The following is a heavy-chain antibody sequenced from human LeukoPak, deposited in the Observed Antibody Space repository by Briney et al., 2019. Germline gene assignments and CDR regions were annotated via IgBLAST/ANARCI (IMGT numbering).Heavy chain of an antibody. CDR3: TRAPHSSGYYYFDS. V-gene: IGHV3-49*04. D-gene: IGHD6-19*01. J-gene: IGHJ4*02. CDR2: IRSNANGGRT. CDR1: GFTFGDYA. Sequence: GRSLRLSCRASGFTFGDYAMSWVRQAPGKGLGWINFIRSNANGGRTENAASVTGRFTISRDDSKSIAYLQMNSLKTEDTAIYFCTRAPHSSGYYYFDSWGQGTLVTVSS.